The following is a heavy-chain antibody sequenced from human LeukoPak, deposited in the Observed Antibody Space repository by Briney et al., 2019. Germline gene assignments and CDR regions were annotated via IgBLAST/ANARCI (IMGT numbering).Heavy chain of an antibody. Sequence: SVKVSCKASRGTFSSYTISWVRQAPGQGLEWMGRIIPILGIANYAQKFQGRVTITADKSTSTAYMELSSLKSVDTAVYYCASAPTVVXPFDYWVQRTLVTVSS. V-gene: IGHV1-69*02. J-gene: IGHJ4*02. CDR3: ASAPTVVXPFDY. CDR1: RGTFSSYT. D-gene: IGHD4-23*01. CDR2: IIPILGIA.